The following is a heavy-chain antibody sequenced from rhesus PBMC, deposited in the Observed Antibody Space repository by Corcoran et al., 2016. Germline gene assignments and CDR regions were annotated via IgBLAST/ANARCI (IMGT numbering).Heavy chain of an antibody. J-gene: IGHJ4*01. CDR2: IHGISTST. Sequence: QVQLQESGPGVVKPSETLSLTCAVSGGSISDSYRWSWIRQPPGKGLEWIGYIHGISTSTNDNPSLKSRVTIAKDTSKNQFSLKLSSVTAADTAVYYCARVGVEAAAGVRDYWGQGVLVTVSS. CDR1: GGSISDSYR. CDR3: ARVGVEAAAGVRDY. V-gene: IGHV4S10*01. D-gene: IGHD6-31*01.